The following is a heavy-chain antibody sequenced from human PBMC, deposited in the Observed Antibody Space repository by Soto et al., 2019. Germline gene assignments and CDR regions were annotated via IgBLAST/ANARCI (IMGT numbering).Heavy chain of an antibody. J-gene: IGHJ4*02. CDR1: GFTFSSYA. D-gene: IGHD4-17*01. Sequence: GGALRLSCPASGFTFSSYAMSWVRQAPGKGLEWVSAISGSGGSTYYADSVKGRFTISRDNSKNTLYLQMNSLRAEDTAVYYCAKNYGGSLFDYWGQGTLVTVSS. CDR2: ISGSGGST. CDR3: AKNYGGSLFDY. V-gene: IGHV3-23*01.